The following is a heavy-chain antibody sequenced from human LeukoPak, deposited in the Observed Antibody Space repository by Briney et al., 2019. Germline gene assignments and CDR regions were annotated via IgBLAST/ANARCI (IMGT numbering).Heavy chain of an antibody. J-gene: IGHJ6*03. CDR3: AKDFTSGTRYFYYYMDV. V-gene: IGHV1-2*02. CDR1: GYTFTSYR. CDR2: INPNSGGT. Sequence: ASVKVSCKASGYTFTSYRISWVRQAPGQGLEWMGWINPNSGGTNYAQKFQGRVTMTRDTSISTAYMELSRLRSGDTAEYYCAKDFTSGTRYFYYYMDVWGRGTTVTVSS. D-gene: IGHD1-1*01.